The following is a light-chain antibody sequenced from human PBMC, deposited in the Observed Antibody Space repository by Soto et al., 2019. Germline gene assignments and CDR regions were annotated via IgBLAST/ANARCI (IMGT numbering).Light chain of an antibody. J-gene: IGKJ5*01. Sequence: DIQMTQSPSSVSASVGDRVTISCRASQDISNWLAWYQQKPGEAPKFLIYAASNLQSGVPFKFSVSGSGTDFTLTISSLQPEDFAVYYCQQARRFPITFGQGTRLEIK. V-gene: IGKV1-12*01. CDR3: QQARRFPIT. CDR2: AAS. CDR1: QDISNW.